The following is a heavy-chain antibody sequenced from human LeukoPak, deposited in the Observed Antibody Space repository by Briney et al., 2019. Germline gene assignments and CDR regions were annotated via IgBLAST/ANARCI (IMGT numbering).Heavy chain of an antibody. CDR2: INHSGST. CDR3: ARRAGYYDFWSGYYPAPNWFDP. CDR1: GGSFSGYY. J-gene: IGHJ5*02. D-gene: IGHD3-3*01. V-gene: IGHV4-34*01. Sequence: NPSETLSLTCAVYGGSFSGYYWSWIRQPPGKGLEWIGEINHSGSTNYNPSLKSRVTISVDTSKNQFSLKLSSVTAADTAVYYCARRAGYYDFWSGYYPAPNWFDPWGQGTLVTVSS.